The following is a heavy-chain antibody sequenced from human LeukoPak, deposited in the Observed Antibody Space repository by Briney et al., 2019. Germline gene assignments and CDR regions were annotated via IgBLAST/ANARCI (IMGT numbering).Heavy chain of an antibody. D-gene: IGHD6-19*01. J-gene: IGHJ4*02. Sequence: GGSLRLSCAALGFTFSSYGMHWVRKASGEGLEWVAFIPYDGSNKYYADSLRGRFSISRDNSKNTLYLQMNSLRAEDTAVYHCAKDGELYSSGWYLNYWGQGTLVTVSS. CDR1: GFTFSSYG. CDR2: IPYDGSNK. V-gene: IGHV3-30*02. CDR3: AKDGELYSSGWYLNY.